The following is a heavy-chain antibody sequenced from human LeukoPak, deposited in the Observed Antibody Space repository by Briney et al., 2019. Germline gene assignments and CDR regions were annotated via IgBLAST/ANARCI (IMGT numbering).Heavy chain of an antibody. Sequence: SETLSLTCAVYGGSFSGYYWSWIRQPPGKGLEWIGEINHSGSTNYNPSLKSRVTISVDTSKNQFSLKLSSVTAADTAVYYCASTGNQAAGYSGYEHYYYYGMDVWGQGTTVTVSS. J-gene: IGHJ6*02. CDR3: ASTGNQAAGYSGYEHYYYYGMDV. D-gene: IGHD5-12*01. CDR1: GGSFSGYY. V-gene: IGHV4-34*01. CDR2: INHSGST.